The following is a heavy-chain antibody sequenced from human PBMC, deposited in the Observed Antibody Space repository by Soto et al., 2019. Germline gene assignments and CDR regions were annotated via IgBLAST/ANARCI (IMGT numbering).Heavy chain of an antibody. CDR3: ASYNYYNSDRRSSPLDY. Sequence: EVHLLESGGGLVQPGGSLRLSCAASGFTFSNYAMSWVRQAPGKGLEWVSAIGGSGDVTPYADSVKGRFTISRDNSKNTLYLQMISLRAEDTAVYFCASYNYYNSDRRSSPLDYWGPGTLVTVSS. CDR2: IGGSGDVT. J-gene: IGHJ4*02. CDR1: GFTFSNYA. V-gene: IGHV3-23*01. D-gene: IGHD3-10*01.